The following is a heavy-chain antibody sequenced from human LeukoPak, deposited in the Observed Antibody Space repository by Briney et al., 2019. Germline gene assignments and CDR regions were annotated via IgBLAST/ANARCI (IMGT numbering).Heavy chain of an antibody. V-gene: IGHV1-2*02. J-gene: IGHJ3*01. CDR1: GYTFTGYY. D-gene: IGHD1-14*01. Sequence: ASVKVSCTASGYTFTGYYMHWVRQAPGQGLEWMGWMNSNNGGTNYAQKFQGRVTMTRDTSISTAYMELSRLRSDDTAVYYCARYLPTPGDDFDFWGQGTMVTVSS. CDR2: MNSNNGGT. CDR3: ARYLPTPGDDFDF.